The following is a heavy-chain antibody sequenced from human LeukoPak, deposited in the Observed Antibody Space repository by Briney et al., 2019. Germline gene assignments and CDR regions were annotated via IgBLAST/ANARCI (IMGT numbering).Heavy chain of an antibody. Sequence: SVKVSCKASGGTFSSYAISWVRQAPGQGLEWMGGIIPIFGTANYAQKFQGRVTITADESTSTAYMELSSLRSEDTAVYYCARGIWNSGLYGPYYFDYWGQGTLVTVSS. V-gene: IGHV1-69*13. J-gene: IGHJ4*02. CDR1: GGTFSSYA. D-gene: IGHD1/OR15-1a*01. CDR2: IIPIFGTA. CDR3: ARGIWNSGLYGPYYFDY.